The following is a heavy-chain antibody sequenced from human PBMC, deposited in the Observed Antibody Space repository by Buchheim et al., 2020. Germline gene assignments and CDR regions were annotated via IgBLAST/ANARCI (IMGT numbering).Heavy chain of an antibody. CDR2: INHSGST. V-gene: IGHV4-34*01. CDR3: ARVRVAAAGTGGADYYYYMDV. CDR1: GGSFSGYY. D-gene: IGHD6-13*01. J-gene: IGHJ6*03. Sequence: QVQLQQWGAGLLKPSETLSLTCAVYGGSFSGYYWSWIRQPPGKGLEWIGEINHSGSTNYNPSLKSRVTISVDTSKNQFSLKLSSVTAADTAVYYCARVRVAAAGTGGADYYYYMDVWGKGTT.